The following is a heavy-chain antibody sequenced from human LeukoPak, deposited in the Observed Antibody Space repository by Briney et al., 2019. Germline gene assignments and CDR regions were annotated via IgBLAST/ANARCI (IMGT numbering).Heavy chain of an antibody. CDR2: IYDDETT. V-gene: IGHV3-53*01. J-gene: IGHJ5*02. CDR3: ARREINGYYLS. D-gene: IGHD3-22*01. Sequence: GGYLRLSCAASGFTVNNNYMIWVRQAPGKGLEWVSVIYDDETTYYADSVKGRFGISRDNSKNTLYLQMDTLRAEDTAVYYCARREINGYYLSWGQGTLVTVSS. CDR1: GFTVNNNY.